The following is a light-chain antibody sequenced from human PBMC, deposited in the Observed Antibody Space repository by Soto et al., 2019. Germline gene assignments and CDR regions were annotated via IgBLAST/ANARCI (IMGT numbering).Light chain of an antibody. V-gene: IGLV1-40*01. CDR2: GNS. CDR3: QSYDSSLTSWV. Sequence: QPVLTQPPSVSGAPGQRVTISCTESSSNIGAGYDVHWYQQLPGTAPKLLIYGNSNRPSGVPDRFSGSKSGTSASLANTGLQAEDEADYYCQSYDSSLTSWVFGGGTKLTVL. J-gene: IGLJ3*02. CDR1: SSNIGAGYD.